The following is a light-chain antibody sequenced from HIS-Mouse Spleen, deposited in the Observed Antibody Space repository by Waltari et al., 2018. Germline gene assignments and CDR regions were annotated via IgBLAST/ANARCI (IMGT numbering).Light chain of an antibody. V-gene: IGLV3-10*01. CDR1: SLPKKS. CDR3: YSTDSSGNHWV. J-gene: IGLJ3*02. Sequence: SYELPQPPSALVSPGQTARITCPGKSLPKKSAYWYQHKSGQAPVLVIYEDSKRPAGIPERFSGSSSGTMATLTISGAQVEDEADYYCYSTDSSGNHWVFGGGTKLTVL. CDR2: EDS.